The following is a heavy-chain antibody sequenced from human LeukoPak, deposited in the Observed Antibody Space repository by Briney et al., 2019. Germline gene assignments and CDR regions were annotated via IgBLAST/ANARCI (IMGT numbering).Heavy chain of an antibody. D-gene: IGHD2-2*01. CDR2: INHSGST. Sequence: SETLSLTCAVYGGSFSGYYWSWIRQPPGKGLEWIGEINHSGSTNYNPSLKSRVTMSVDTSKNQFSLKLGSVTAADTAVYYCARDSPPYCSSTSCYGDYAFDIWGQGTMVTVSS. V-gene: IGHV4-34*01. CDR3: ARDSPPYCSSTSCYGDYAFDI. CDR1: GGSFSGYY. J-gene: IGHJ3*02.